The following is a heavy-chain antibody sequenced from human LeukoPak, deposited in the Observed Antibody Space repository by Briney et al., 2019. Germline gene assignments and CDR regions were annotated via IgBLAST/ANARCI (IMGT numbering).Heavy chain of an antibody. CDR2: INHSGST. CDR1: GGSFSGYY. J-gene: IGHJ4*02. D-gene: IGHD6-13*01. CDR3: ARVGYSSSWYGNDY. V-gene: IGHV4-34*01. Sequence: SETLSLTCAVYGGSFSGYYWSWIRQPPGKGLEWIGEINHSGSTNYNPSLKSRVTISVDTSKNQFSLKLSSVTAADTAVYYCARVGYSSSWYGNDYWGQGTLVTVSS.